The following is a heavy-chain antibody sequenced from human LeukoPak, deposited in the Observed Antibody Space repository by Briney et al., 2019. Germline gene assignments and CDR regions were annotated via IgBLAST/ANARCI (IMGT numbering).Heavy chain of an antibody. V-gene: IGHV3-30*18. Sequence: PARTLRLSCEASGFTFSSFGMHWVRQPPGKGLEWGAVLSKDGTNSYFADSVKGRFTISRDNYRNTLSLQMNSLRAEDTAVYYCAKGGTYFYDARGYSPFDYWGQGTLVTVSS. CDR2: LSKDGTNS. J-gene: IGHJ4*02. D-gene: IGHD3-22*01. CDR3: AKGGTYFYDARGYSPFDY. CDR1: GFTFSSFG.